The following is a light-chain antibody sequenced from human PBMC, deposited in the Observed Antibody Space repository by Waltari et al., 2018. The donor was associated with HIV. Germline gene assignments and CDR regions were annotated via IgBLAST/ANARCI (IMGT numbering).Light chain of an antibody. Sequence: QSVLPQPPSASGPPGQRVTLSCSGSSSNIGRNTVNWYQQLPGTAPKLLIFSDTQRPSGVPDRFSGSKSGTSASLAISGLQSEDEGDYYCAAWDDSLNGHWVFGGGTRVTVL. CDR3: AAWDDSLNGHWV. V-gene: IGLV1-44*01. J-gene: IGLJ3*02. CDR2: SDT. CDR1: SSNIGRNT.